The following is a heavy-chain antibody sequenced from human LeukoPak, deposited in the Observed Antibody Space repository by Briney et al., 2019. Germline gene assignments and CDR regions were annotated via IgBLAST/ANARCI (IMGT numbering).Heavy chain of an antibody. J-gene: IGHJ4*02. CDR1: GFTFSSYG. CDR3: AKDRYQLDY. CDR2: ISYDGSNK. D-gene: IGHD2-2*01. V-gene: IGHV3-30*18. Sequence: GGSLRLSCAASGFTFSSYGMHWVRQAPGKGLEWVAVISYDGSNKYYADSVKGRFTISRDNSKNTLYLQMNSLRAEDTAVYYCAKDRYQLDYWGQGTLVTVSS.